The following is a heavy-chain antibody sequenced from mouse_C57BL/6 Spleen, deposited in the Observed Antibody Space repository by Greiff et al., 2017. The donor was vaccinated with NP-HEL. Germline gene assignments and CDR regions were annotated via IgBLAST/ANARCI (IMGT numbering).Heavy chain of an antibody. J-gene: IGHJ3*01. CDR2: IHPSDSDT. D-gene: IGHD3-2*02. V-gene: IGHV1-74*01. CDR1: GYTFTSYW. Sequence: QVQLKQPGAELVKPGASVKVSCKASGYTFTSYWMHWVKQRPGQGLEWIGRIHPSDSDTNYNQKFKGKATLTVDKSSSTAYMQLSSLTSEDSAVYYCATPDSSGAWFAYWGQGTLVTVSA. CDR3: ATPDSSGAWFAY.